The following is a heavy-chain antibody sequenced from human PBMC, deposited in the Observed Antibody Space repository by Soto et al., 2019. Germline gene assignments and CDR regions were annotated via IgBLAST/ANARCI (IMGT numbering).Heavy chain of an antibody. CDR3: ARLSDRSAFDI. CDR2: IYYSGST. D-gene: IGHD2-15*01. CDR1: GGSISSSSYY. Sequence: ETLSLTCTVSGGSISSSSYYWGWIRQPPGKGLEWIGSIYYSGSTYYNPSLKSRVTISVDTSKNQFSLKLSSVTAADTAVYYCARLSDRSAFDIWGQGTMVTVSS. J-gene: IGHJ3*02. V-gene: IGHV4-39*01.